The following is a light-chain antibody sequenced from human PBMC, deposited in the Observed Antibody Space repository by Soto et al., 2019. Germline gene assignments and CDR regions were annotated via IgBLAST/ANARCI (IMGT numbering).Light chain of an antibody. CDR3: KQSKTFPLT. J-gene: IGKJ4*01. CDR2: SAS. Sequence: DIQMTQSPSSLSASIGDRVTITCRANQHIRNYVNWYQQRPGKAPRVLIFSASNLRSGVPSRFSGSGSGIDFSLTISSLQPEDLATYYCKQSKTFPLTFGGGTKVEIK. CDR1: QHIRNY. V-gene: IGKV1-12*01.